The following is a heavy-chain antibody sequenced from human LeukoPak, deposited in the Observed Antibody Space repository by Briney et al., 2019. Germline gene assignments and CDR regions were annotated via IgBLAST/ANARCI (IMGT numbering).Heavy chain of an antibody. CDR1: GGSISSSSYY. V-gene: IGHV4-39*07. Sequence: SETLSLTCTVSGGSISSSSYYWGWIRQPPGKGLEWIGSIYYSGSTYYNPSLKSRVTISVDTSKNQFSLKLSSVTAADTAVYYCAREKKYYDFWSGYVAYMDVWGKGPRSPSP. J-gene: IGHJ6*03. CDR3: AREKKYYDFWSGYVAYMDV. CDR2: IYYSGST. D-gene: IGHD3-3*01.